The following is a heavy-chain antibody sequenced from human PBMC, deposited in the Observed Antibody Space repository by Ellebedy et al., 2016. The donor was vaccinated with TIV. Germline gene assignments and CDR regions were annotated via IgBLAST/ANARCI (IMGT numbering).Heavy chain of an antibody. D-gene: IGHD3-16*01. V-gene: IGHV3-21*01. J-gene: IGHJ6*02. CDR3: ARGGEYLPAYYYYGMDV. Sequence: PGGSLRLSCAASGFTFSTYGMNRVRQAPGKGLEWVSSISSTSTYIYYADSVKGRLTISRDNAKNSLYLQMNSLRAEDTAVYYCARGGEYLPAYYYYGMDVWGQGTTATVSS. CDR2: ISSTSTYI. CDR1: GFTFSTYG.